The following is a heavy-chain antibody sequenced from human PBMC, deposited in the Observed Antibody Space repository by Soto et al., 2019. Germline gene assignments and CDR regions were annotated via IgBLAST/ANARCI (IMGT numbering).Heavy chain of an antibody. D-gene: IGHD2-2*01. CDR1: GFTFSSYG. Sequence: VGSLRLSCAASGFTFSSYGMHWVRQAPGKGLEWVAVIWYDGSNKYYADSVKGRFTISRDNSKNTLYLQMNSLRAEDTAVYYCARDEYQLLSDYYYYYGMDVWGQGTTVTVSS. CDR3: ARDEYQLLSDYYYYYGMDV. J-gene: IGHJ6*02. CDR2: IWYDGSNK. V-gene: IGHV3-33*01.